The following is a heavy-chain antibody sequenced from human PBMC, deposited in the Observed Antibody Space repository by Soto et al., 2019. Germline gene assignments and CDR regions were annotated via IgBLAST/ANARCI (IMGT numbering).Heavy chain of an antibody. J-gene: IGHJ3*02. CDR2: IYPGDSDT. V-gene: IGHV5-51*01. CDR3: ARDGGSSSDGGAFDI. D-gene: IGHD6-6*01. Sequence: GESLKISCKGSGYSFTSYWIGWVRQMPGKGLEWMGIIYPGDSDTRYSPSFQGQVTISADKSISTAYLQWSSLKASDTAMYYCARDGGSSSDGGAFDIWGQGTMVTVSS. CDR1: GYSFTSYW.